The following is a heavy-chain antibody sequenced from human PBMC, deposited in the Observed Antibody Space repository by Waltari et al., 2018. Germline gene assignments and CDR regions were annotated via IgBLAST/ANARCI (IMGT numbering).Heavy chain of an antibody. CDR3: ARKPYYYGSGSYYGY. CDR2: INHSGST. V-gene: IGHV4-34*01. Sequence: QVQLQQWGAGLLKPSETLSLTCAVYGGSFSGYYWSCIRQPPGKGLEWIGEINHSGSTNYNPSLKSRVTISVDTSKNQFSLKLSSVTAADTAVYYCARKPYYYGSGSYYGYWGQGTLVTVSS. CDR1: GGSFSGYY. D-gene: IGHD3-10*01. J-gene: IGHJ4*02.